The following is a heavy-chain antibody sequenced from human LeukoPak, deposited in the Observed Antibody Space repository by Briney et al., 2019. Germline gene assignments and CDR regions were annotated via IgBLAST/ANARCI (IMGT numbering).Heavy chain of an antibody. V-gene: IGHV4-59*08. CDR3: ALAYCGGDCYWPNYFDY. CDR1: GGSISSYY. Sequence: KPSETLSLXCTVSGGSISSYYWSWIRQPPGKGLEWIGYIYYSGSTNYNPSLKSRVTISVDTSKNQFSLKLSSVTAADTAVYYCALAYCGGDCYWPNYFDYWGQGTLVTVSS. D-gene: IGHD2-21*02. CDR2: IYYSGST. J-gene: IGHJ4*02.